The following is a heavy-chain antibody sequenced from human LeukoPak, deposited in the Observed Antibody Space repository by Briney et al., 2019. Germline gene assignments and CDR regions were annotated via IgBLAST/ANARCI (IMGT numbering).Heavy chain of an antibody. D-gene: IGHD3-3*01. Sequence: SETLSLTCGVYGGSFSGCYWSWIRQPPGKGLEWIGEIIHSGSTNYNPSLKSRVTISVDTSKNQFSLKLSSLIAADPAVYYFGRARRFLEWLNTWFDPGGQGTLATVPS. CDR2: IIHSGST. CDR3: GRARRFLEWLNTWFDP. V-gene: IGHV4-34*12. CDR1: GGSFSGCY. J-gene: IGHJ5*02.